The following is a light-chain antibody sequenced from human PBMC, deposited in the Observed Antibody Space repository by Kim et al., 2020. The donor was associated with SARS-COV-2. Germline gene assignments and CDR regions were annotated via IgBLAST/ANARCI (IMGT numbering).Light chain of an antibody. CDR3: QHYTSWPLA. Sequence: EIVMTQSPVTLSVSPGDRATLSCRASQSVGNDLAWYQQKLGQAPRLLIYSASTRATDIPARFSGSGSGTEFTLTISSLQSEDFAVYYCQHYTSWPLALGQGTKVEIK. CDR2: SAS. CDR1: QSVGND. J-gene: IGKJ1*01. V-gene: IGKV3-15*01.